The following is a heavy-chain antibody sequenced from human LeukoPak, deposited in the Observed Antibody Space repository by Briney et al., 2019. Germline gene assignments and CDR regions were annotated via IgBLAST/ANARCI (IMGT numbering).Heavy chain of an antibody. Sequence: GGSLRLSCAASGFTFSDYWMSWVRQAPGKGLEWVSGINWNGGSTGYADSVKGRFTISRDNAKNSLYLQMNSLRAEDTALYYCARGLGRGWSPFFWSRGTLVTVSS. CDR3: ARGLGRGWSPFF. CDR1: GFTFSDYW. CDR2: INWNGGST. D-gene: IGHD6-19*01. V-gene: IGHV3-20*04. J-gene: IGHJ4*02.